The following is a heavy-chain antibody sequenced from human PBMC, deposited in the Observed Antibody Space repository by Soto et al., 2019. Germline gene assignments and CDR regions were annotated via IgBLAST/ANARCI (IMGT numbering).Heavy chain of an antibody. CDR1: GGSVSSGRFY. J-gene: IGHJ6*02. CDR2: SYDSGST. V-gene: IGHV4-61*01. D-gene: IGHD5-12*01. CDR3: AASVPPATNYYYAMDV. Sequence: SETLSLTCTVSGGSVSSGRFYWSWIRRPPGKGLEWIGYSYDSGSTNYNPSLRSRVTMSVDTSKNQFSLKLSSVTAADTAVYYCAASVPPATNYYYAMDVWGQGTTVTVSS.